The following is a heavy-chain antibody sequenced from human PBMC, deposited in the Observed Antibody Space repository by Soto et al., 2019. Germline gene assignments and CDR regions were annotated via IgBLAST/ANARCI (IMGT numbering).Heavy chain of an antibody. D-gene: IGHD5-18*01. CDR3: ARPYTAMASYYYYGMDV. CDR2: ISGSGGNT. Sequence: EVQLLESGGGLVQPGGSLRLSCAASGFTFSSYAMSWVRQAPGKGLEWVSAISGSGGNTYYADSVKGRFTISRDNSKNTLYLQMNSLRAEDTAVYYCARPYTAMASYYYYGMDVWGQGTTVTVSS. V-gene: IGHV3-23*01. CDR1: GFTFSSYA. J-gene: IGHJ6*02.